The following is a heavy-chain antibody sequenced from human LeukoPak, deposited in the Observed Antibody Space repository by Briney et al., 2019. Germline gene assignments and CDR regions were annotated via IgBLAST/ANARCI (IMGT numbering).Heavy chain of an antibody. CDR2: IYYSGTT. CDR1: GGSISSYY. J-gene: IGHJ3*02. D-gene: IGHD6-13*01. V-gene: IGHV4-59*01. Sequence: PSETLSLTCTVSGGSISSYYWSWIRQPPGKGLEWIGHIYYSGTTSYNPSLKSRVTISVDTSKNQFSLKLSSVTAADTAVYYCARRIAAAGTGAFDIWGQGTMVTVSS. CDR3: ARRIAAAGTGAFDI.